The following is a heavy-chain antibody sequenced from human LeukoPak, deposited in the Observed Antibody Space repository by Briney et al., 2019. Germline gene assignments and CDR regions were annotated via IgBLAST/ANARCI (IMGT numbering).Heavy chain of an antibody. Sequence: SQTLSLTCGVSGGSISSNNWWSWVRQPPGQGLEWIGEIYQSGSANYNPSLKSRVTISVDKSKNQLSRKLISVTAADTAVYYCARQRRVRGAKEVYYYYYYYMDVWGKGTTVTISS. J-gene: IGHJ6*03. CDR2: IYQSGSA. V-gene: IGHV4-4*02. D-gene: IGHD3-10*01. CDR3: ARQRRVRGAKEVYYYYYYYMDV. CDR1: GGSISSNNW.